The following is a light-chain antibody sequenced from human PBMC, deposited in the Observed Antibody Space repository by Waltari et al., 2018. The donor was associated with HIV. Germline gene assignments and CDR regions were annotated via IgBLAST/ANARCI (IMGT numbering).Light chain of an antibody. Sequence: QSVLTQPPSASGTPGQRVPISCSGSSANIGNPVYWYQQPPGTAPKVLIYRDNQRPSGVPDRCSGSRSGTSASLDVSGLRSEDEANYFCAAWDDSLSGWVFGGGTKLTVL. CDR3: AAWDDSLSGWV. J-gene: IGLJ3*02. CDR1: SANIGNP. CDR2: RDN. V-gene: IGLV1-47*01.